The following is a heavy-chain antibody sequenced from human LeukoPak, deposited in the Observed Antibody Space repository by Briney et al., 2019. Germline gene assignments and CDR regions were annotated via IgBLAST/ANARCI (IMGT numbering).Heavy chain of an antibody. D-gene: IGHD5-18*01. Sequence: GGPLRLSCAASGFTFSSYAMSWVRQAPGEGLEWVSAISGSGDSTYYADSVKGRFTISRDNSKNTLYLQMNSLRAEDTAVYYCAKTSYSYGFSYFDYWGQGTLVTVSS. CDR3: AKTSYSYGFSYFDY. CDR2: ISGSGDST. V-gene: IGHV3-23*01. J-gene: IGHJ4*02. CDR1: GFTFSSYA.